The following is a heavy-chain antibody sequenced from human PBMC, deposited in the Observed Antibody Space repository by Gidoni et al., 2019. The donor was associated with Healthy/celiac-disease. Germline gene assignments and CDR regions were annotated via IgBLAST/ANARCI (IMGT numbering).Heavy chain of an antibody. D-gene: IGHD3-22*01. Sequence: QVQLVESGGGVVQPGRSLRLFCAAAGFTFSSYGMHWVRQAPGKGLEWVAVIWYDGSNKYYADSVKGRFTISRDNSKNTLYLQMNSLRAEDTAVYYCARDSYYYDSSGYYEFDYWGQGTLVTVSS. CDR3: ARDSYYYDSSGYYEFDY. V-gene: IGHV3-33*01. J-gene: IGHJ4*02. CDR2: IWYDGSNK. CDR1: GFTFSSYG.